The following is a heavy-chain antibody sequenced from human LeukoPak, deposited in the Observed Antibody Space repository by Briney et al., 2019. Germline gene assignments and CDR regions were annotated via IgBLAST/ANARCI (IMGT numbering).Heavy chain of an antibody. CDR3: ARVIGSPYYDILTGPHDAFDI. V-gene: IGHV1-69*04. CDR2: IIPILGIA. J-gene: IGHJ3*02. Sequence: SVKVSCKASGYTFTSYYMHWVRQAPGQGLEWMGRIIPILGIANYAQKFQGRVTITADKSTSTAYMELSSLRSEDTAVYYCARVIGSPYYDILTGPHDAFDIWGQGTMVTVSS. D-gene: IGHD3-9*01. CDR1: GYTFTSYY.